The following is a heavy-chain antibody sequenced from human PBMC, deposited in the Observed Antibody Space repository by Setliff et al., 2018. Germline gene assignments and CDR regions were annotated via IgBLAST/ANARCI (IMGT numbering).Heavy chain of an antibody. D-gene: IGHD1-1*01. CDR2: IHYLGTT. Sequence: SETLSLTCGASGGSFSDYYWSWIRQTPGQGLEWIGGIHYLGTTHSNASLARRLTMSVDTSKNQFSLRLTSVTAADTAVYYCARTGTYRYFDHWGQGTLVTVSS. CDR1: GGSFSDYY. V-gene: IGHV4-34*01. J-gene: IGHJ4*02. CDR3: ARTGTYRYFDH.